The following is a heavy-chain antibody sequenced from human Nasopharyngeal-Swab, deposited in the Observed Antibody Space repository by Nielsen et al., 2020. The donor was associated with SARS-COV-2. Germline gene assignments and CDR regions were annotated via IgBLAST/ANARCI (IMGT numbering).Heavy chain of an antibody. D-gene: IGHD1-26*01. CDR1: GHTFTSYG. V-gene: IGHV1-18*01. J-gene: IGHJ4*02. Sequence: ASVKVSCKASGHTFTSYGISWMRQAPGQGLVWMGWISGNIGTTNYAQNLQGRDTMTTDTSTSTAYMELRNLRSDDTAVYYCARGSTLIDYWGQGTLVTVSS. CDR3: ARGSTLIDY. CDR2: ISGNIGTT.